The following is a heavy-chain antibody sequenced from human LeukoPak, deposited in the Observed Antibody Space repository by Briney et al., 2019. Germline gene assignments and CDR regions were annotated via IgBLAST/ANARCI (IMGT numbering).Heavy chain of an antibody. CDR3: ARDRGTGFPGYYYYYMDV. Sequence: GGSLRLSCAASGFTFSSYAMSWVRQASGKGLEWVSAISGSGGSTYYADSVKGRFTISRDNSKNTLYLQMNSLRAEDTAVYYCARDRGTGFPGYYYYYMDVWGKGTTVTVSS. CDR2: ISGSGGST. D-gene: IGHD3-10*01. V-gene: IGHV3-23*01. J-gene: IGHJ6*03. CDR1: GFTFSSYA.